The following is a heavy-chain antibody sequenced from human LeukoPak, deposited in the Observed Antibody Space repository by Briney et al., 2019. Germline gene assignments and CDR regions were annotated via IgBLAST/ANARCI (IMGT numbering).Heavy chain of an antibody. CDR3: ARQRPIITIFGVVPYDAFDI. J-gene: IGHJ3*02. D-gene: IGHD3-3*01. Sequence: SETLSLTCTVSGGSISSSSYYWGWIRQPPGKGLEWIGSIYYSGSTYYNPSLKSRVTISVDTSKNQFSLKLSSVTAADTAVYYCARQRPIITIFGVVPYDAFDIWGQGTMVTVSS. CDR2: IYYSGST. CDR1: GGSISSSSYY. V-gene: IGHV4-39*01.